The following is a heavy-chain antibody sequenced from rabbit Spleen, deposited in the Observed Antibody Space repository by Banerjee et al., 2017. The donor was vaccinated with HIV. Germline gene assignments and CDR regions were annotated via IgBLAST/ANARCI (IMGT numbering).Heavy chain of an antibody. CDR2: IDTSDGDT. D-gene: IGHD2-1*01. CDR3: ARDLVGVIGWNFYL. Sequence: QSLEESGGDLVKPGAPLTLTCTASGFSFSSSYWICWVRQAPGKGLEWIACIDTSDGDTDYANWPKGRFTISRTSSTTVTLRMTSLTAADRATYFCARDLVGVIGWNFYLWGQGTLVTVS. J-gene: IGHJ4*01. CDR1: GFSFSSSYW. V-gene: IGHV1S40*01.